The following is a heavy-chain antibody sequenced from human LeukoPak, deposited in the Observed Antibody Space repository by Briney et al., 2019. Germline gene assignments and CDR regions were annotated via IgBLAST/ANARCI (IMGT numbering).Heavy chain of an antibody. CDR2: IYYSGRT. Sequence: SETLSLTCSVSGGSISSSSSYWGWIRHPPGEWLEWIGNIYYSGRTYQKTSLKSRVTISIDTSKNQFSLRLTSVTAADTAFYYCARGSNSNLWYGWFDPWGQGTLVTVSS. CDR1: GGSISSSSSY. J-gene: IGHJ5*02. D-gene: IGHD2-21*01. CDR3: ARGSNSNLWYGWFDP. V-gene: IGHV4-39*07.